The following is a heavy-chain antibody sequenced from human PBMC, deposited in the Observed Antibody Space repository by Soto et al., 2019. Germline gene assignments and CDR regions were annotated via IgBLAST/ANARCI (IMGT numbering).Heavy chain of an antibody. J-gene: IGHJ4*02. CDR3: ARAGGRVATGDY. Sequence: GGSLRLSCAASGFTFSSYWMHWVRQAPGKGLEWVSHISSDSSYTTYADSVKGRFTISRDNAKNSLYLQMNSLRAEDTAVYYCARAGGRVATGDYWGQGTLVTVSS. D-gene: IGHD5-12*01. CDR1: GFTFSSYW. V-gene: IGHV3-21*05. CDR2: ISSDSSYT.